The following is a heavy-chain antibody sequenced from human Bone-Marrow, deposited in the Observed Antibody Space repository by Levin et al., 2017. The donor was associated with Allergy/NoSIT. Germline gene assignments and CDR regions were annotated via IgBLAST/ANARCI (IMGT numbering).Heavy chain of an antibody. Sequence: GGSLRLSCAASGFTFSSYGMHWVRQAPGKGLEWVAVTWYDGSNKYYADSAKGRFTISRDNSKNTLYLQMHSLRAEDTAVYYCAREKVAEDCSSTSCSQDYGVDVWGQGTTVTVSS. CDR2: TWYDGSNK. CDR3: AREKVAEDCSSTSCSQDYGVDV. V-gene: IGHV3-33*01. D-gene: IGHD2-2*01. J-gene: IGHJ6*02. CDR1: GFTFSSYG.